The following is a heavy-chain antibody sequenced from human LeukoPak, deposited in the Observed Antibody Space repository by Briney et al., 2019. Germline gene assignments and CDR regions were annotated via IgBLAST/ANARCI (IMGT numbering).Heavy chain of an antibody. CDR3: ARSRELATMHY. CDR2: IYPGDSDT. CDR1: GYRFTSYW. D-gene: IGHD5-24*01. Sequence: GESLKISCEASGYRFTSYWIGWVRQMPGKGLEWMGIIYPGDSDTRYSPSFQGQVTISADKSISTAYLQWSSLKASDTAMYYCARSRELATMHYWGQGTLVTVSS. V-gene: IGHV5-51*01. J-gene: IGHJ4*02.